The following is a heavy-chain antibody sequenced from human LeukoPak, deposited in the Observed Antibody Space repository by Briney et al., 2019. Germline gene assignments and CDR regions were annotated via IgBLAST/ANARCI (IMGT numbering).Heavy chain of an antibody. V-gene: IGHV3-48*01. CDR3: AKGYITSPPATRLFDY. D-gene: IGHD5-12*01. CDR2: ISGSSGII. CDR1: GFTFNTYT. J-gene: IGHJ4*02. Sequence: PGGSLRLSCAASGFTFNTYTMNWVRQAPGKGLEWVSYISGSSGIIDYADSVRGRFTISRDNAKNSLYLQMDSLRAEDTAIYYCAKGYITSPPATRLFDYWGQGTLVTVSS.